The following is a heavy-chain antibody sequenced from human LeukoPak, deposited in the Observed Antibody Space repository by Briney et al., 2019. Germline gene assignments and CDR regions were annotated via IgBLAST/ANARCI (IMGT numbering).Heavy chain of an antibody. Sequence: GGSLRLSCAASGFTFKGHNMNWVRQAPGKGLEWISYINDAGSAEYYADSVKGRFTISRDNAKNSLYLQMNSLRDEDAAVYYCARDGNDYGDNIDYRGQGTLVTVSS. CDR1: GFTFKGHN. CDR3: ARDGNDYGDNIDY. CDR2: INDAGSAE. D-gene: IGHD4-17*01. J-gene: IGHJ4*02. V-gene: IGHV3-48*02.